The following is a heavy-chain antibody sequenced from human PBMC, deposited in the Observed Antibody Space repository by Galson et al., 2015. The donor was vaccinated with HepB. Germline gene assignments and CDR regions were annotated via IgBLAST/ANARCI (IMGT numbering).Heavy chain of an antibody. D-gene: IGHD3-10*01. Sequence: SVKVSCKASGYTFTGYYMHWVRQAPGQGLEWMGWINPNSGGTNYAQKFQGWVTMTRDTSISTAYMELSRLRSDDTAVYYCARGKLWFGELLPGTGGMDVWGQGTTVTISS. V-gene: IGHV1-2*04. CDR2: INPNSGGT. CDR3: ARGKLWFGELLPGTGGMDV. CDR1: GYTFTGYY. J-gene: IGHJ6*02.